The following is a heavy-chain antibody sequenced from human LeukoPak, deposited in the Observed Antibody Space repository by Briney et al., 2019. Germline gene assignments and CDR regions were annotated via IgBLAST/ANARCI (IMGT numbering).Heavy chain of an antibody. CDR1: GFTFSSYA. J-gene: IGHJ5*02. CDR3: ARDHSSSWPNWFDP. CDR2: ISYDGSNK. Sequence: GGSLRLSCAASGFTFSSYAMHWVRQAPGKGLEWVAVISYDGSNKYYADSVKGRFTISRDNSKNTLYLQMNSLRAEDTAVYYCARDHSSSWPNWFDPWGQGTLVTVSS. D-gene: IGHD6-13*01. V-gene: IGHV3-30-3*01.